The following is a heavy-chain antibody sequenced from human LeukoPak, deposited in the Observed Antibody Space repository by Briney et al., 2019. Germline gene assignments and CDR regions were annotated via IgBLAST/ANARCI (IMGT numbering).Heavy chain of an antibody. J-gene: IGHJ4*02. Sequence: GGFLRLSCAASGFTFSTYAMHWVRQAPGKGLEWVSVISYNGGDKYYADSVKGRFTISRDNSKNTLFLQTNSLRPEDTAVYYCAREPFGGGSASDYWGQGTLVTVSS. CDR3: AREPFGGGSASDY. CDR2: ISYNGGDK. V-gene: IGHV3-30*04. CDR1: GFTFSTYA. D-gene: IGHD3-16*01.